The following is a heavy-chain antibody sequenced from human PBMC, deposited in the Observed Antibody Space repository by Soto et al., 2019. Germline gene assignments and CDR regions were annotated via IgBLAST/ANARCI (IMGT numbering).Heavy chain of an antibody. J-gene: IGHJ3*02. CDR1: GYTFTSYA. V-gene: IGHV1-3*01. CDR2: INAGNGNT. CDR3: GRDRAYFYGSGSYYPDAFDI. Sequence: ASVKVSCKASGYTFTSYAMHWVRQAPGQRLEWMGWINAGNGNTKYSQKFQGRVTITRDTSASTAYMELSSLRSEDTAVYYCGRDRAYFYGSGSYYPDAFDIWGQGTMVTVSS. D-gene: IGHD3-10*01.